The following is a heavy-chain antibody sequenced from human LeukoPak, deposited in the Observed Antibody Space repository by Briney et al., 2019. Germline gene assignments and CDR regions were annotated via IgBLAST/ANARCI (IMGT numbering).Heavy chain of an antibody. CDR1: GFTLSGYF. V-gene: IGHV3-48*04. J-gene: IGHJ4*02. CDR3: ARLRNVVNEHWGFFDT. Sequence: GGSLRLSCAASGFTLSGYFMNWLRQAPGKGLEWVSCIGNNGVAIYYADSVKGRFTISRDNAKNSLYLQMSSLRAEDTAVYFCARLRNVVNEHWGFFDTWGQGAMVTVSS. CDR2: IGNNGVAI. D-gene: IGHD4-23*01.